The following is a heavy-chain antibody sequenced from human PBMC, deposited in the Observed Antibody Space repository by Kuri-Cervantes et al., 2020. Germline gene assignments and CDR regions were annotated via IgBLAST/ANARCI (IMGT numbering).Heavy chain of an antibody. V-gene: IGHV4-30-2*01. D-gene: IGHD5-18*01. CDR1: GGSISSYY. J-gene: IGHJ5*02. CDR2: IYHSGST. CDR3: ARDGAAMDLVGWFDP. Sequence: LRLSCTVSGGSISSYYWSWIRQPPGRGLEWIGYIYHSGSTYYNPSLKSRVTISVDRSKNQFSLKLSSVTAADTAVYYCARDGAAMDLVGWFDPWGQGTLVTVSS.